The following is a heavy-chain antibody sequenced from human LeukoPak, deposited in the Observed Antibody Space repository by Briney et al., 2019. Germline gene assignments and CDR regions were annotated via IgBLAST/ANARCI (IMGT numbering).Heavy chain of an antibody. CDR3: ARAGYTSGWYTDY. V-gene: IGHV1-69*05. Sequence: GASVKVSCKASGGTFSSYAINWVRQAPGQGLEWMGRIIPIFGTANYAQKFQGRVTITTAESTRTAYMELSSLTSEDTAVYYCARAGYTSGWYTDYWGQGTLVTVSS. CDR2: IIPIFGTA. D-gene: IGHD6-19*01. CDR1: GGTFSSYA. J-gene: IGHJ4*02.